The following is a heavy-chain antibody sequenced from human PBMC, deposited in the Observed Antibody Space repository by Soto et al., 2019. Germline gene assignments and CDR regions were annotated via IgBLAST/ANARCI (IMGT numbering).Heavy chain of an antibody. CDR2: ISFDGTKK. V-gene: IGHV3-30-3*01. D-gene: IGHD2-8*01. Sequence: GGSLRLSCVASRFTFSDYALHWVRQAPGKGLEWAALISFDGTKKFYADSVKGRFTISRDNSKNTLYLQMNDLGPADTAVYYCAREPSHCTNGVCYRGTWFDPWGQGTLVTVSS. CDR3: AREPSHCTNGVCYRGTWFDP. CDR1: RFTFSDYA. J-gene: IGHJ5*02.